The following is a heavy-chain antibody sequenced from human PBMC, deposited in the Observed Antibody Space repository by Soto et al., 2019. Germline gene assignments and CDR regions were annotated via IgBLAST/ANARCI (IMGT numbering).Heavy chain of an antibody. CDR2: IDPRDSYS. D-gene: IGHD3-10*01. J-gene: IGHJ4*02. V-gene: IGHV5-10-1*01. CDR3: ARAYYSGSGSYYIFDY. Sequence: GESLKISCKGSGYSFTSYWITWVRQMPGKGLEWMGRIDPRDSYSSYSPSFQGHVTMSADKSISTAYLQWSSLMASDTAMYYCARAYYSGSGSYYIFDYWGRGTLVTVSS. CDR1: GYSFTSYW.